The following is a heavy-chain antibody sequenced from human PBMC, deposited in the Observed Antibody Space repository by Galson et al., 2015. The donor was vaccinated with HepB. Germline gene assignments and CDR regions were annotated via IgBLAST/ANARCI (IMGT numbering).Heavy chain of an antibody. Sequence: SLRLSCAAYGFAFNNAWMNWVRQAPGKGLEWVGRIKSKTDGGTTEYAAPVKGRFTISRDDSRNTLYLQMHSLKTDDTAVYYRTTDVYFSSYWSWLDPWGQGTLVTVSS. CDR1: GFAFNNAW. CDR2: IKSKTDGGTT. V-gene: IGHV3-15*01. J-gene: IGHJ5*02. CDR3: TTDVYFSSYWSWLDP. D-gene: IGHD2-2*01.